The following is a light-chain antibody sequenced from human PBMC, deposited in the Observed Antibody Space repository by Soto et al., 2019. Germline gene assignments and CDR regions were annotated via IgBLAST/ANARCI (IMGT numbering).Light chain of an antibody. CDR2: GTS. J-gene: IGKJ5*01. V-gene: IGKV3-20*01. CDR3: QQYGNSPIT. Sequence: EIVLTQSPGTLSLSPGERAPLSCRASERIYSAYLGWYQQKPGQAPRLLIYGTSSRATGIPDRFSGSGSGTDFTLTISRLEPEDFAVYYCQQYGNSPITFGQGTRLEIK. CDR1: ERIYSAY.